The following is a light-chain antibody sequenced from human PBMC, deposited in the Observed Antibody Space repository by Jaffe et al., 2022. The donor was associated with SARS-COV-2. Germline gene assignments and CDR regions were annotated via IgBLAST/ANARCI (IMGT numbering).Light chain of an antibody. Sequence: EIVLTQSPATLSLSPGERATLSCRASQTVSSYLAWYQQKPGRAPRLLIYDASNRATGIPARFSGSGSGTDFTLTISSLEPEDSAVYYCQQRSDWPPYTFGQGTKLEIK. J-gene: IGKJ2*01. CDR2: DAS. V-gene: IGKV3-11*01. CDR3: QQRSDWPPYT. CDR1: QTVSSY.